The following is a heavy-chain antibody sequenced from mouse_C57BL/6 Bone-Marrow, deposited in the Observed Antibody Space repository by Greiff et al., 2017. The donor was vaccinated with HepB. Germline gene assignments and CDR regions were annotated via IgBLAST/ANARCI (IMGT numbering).Heavy chain of an antibody. CDR3: ARLGITTVVALRYFDV. CDR2: IHPNSGST. V-gene: IGHV1-64*01. D-gene: IGHD1-1*01. Sequence: VQLQQPGAELVKPGASVKLSCKASGYTFTSYWMHWVKQRPGQGLEWIGMIHPNSGSTNYNEKFKSKATLTGDKSSSTAYMQLSSLTSEDSAVYYCARLGITTVVALRYFDVWGTGTTVTVSS. J-gene: IGHJ1*03. CDR1: GYTFTSYW.